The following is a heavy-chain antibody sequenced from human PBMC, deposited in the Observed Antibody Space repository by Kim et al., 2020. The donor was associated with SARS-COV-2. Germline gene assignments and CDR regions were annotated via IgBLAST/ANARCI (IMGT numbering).Heavy chain of an antibody. V-gene: IGHV3-33*06. Sequence: GGSLRLSCAASGFTFGTYGMHWVRQAPGKGLEWVAVIWYDGSNKYYAASVKGRFTISRDNSNNTLYLQMNSLRVEDTAVYYCAKSDLRFVTFDLYFDLWG. CDR2: IWYDGSNK. D-gene: IGHD4-4*01. J-gene: IGHJ2*01. CDR3: AKSDLRFVTFDLYFDL. CDR1: GFTFGTYG.